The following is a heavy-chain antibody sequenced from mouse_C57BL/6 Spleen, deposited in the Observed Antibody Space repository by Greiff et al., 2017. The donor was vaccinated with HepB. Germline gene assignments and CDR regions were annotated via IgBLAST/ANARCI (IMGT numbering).Heavy chain of an antibody. CDR3: ARYYGSRRAWFAY. CDR2: IYPGSGST. V-gene: IGHV1-55*01. J-gene: IGHJ3*01. CDR1: GYTFTSYW. D-gene: IGHD1-1*01. Sequence: VQLQQSGAELVKPGASVKMSCKASGYTFTSYWITWVKQRPGQGLEWIGDIYPGSGSTNYNEKFKSKATLTVDTSSSTAYMQLSSLTSEDSAVYYCARYYGSRRAWFAYWGQGTLVTVSA.